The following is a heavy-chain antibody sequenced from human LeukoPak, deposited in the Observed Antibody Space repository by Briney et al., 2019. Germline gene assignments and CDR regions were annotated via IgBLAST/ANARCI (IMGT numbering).Heavy chain of an antibody. V-gene: IGHV2-5*02. CDR1: GLSLSTSGVG. D-gene: IGHD4-23*01. Sequence: ESGPTLVNPTQTLTLTCTFSGLSLSTSGVGVGWIRQPPGKALEWLALIYWDDDKRYSPSLKSRLTITKDTSKNQVVLIMTNLDPVDTATYYCAHTTLVTALSDEKTFDYWGQGTLVTVSS. J-gene: IGHJ4*02. CDR3: AHTTLVTALSDEKTFDY. CDR2: IYWDDDK.